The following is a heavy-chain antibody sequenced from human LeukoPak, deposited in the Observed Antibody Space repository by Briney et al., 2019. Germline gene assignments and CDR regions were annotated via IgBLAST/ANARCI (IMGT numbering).Heavy chain of an antibody. CDR3: AREVYSSPGDWFDP. CDR1: GGSMSSYY. CDR2: IYYSGST. Sequence: SQTLSLTYNVSGGSMSSYYWGCVWRAPVGGLEWLGYIYYSGSTNYNPSLKSRVTISVDTSKNQFSLKLSSVTAADTAVYYCAREVYSSPGDWFDPWGQGTLVTVSS. V-gene: IGHV4-59*01. D-gene: IGHD6-13*01. J-gene: IGHJ5*02.